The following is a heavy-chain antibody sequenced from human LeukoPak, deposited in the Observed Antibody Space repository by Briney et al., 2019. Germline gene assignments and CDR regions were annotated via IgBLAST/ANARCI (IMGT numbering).Heavy chain of an antibody. V-gene: IGHV4-34*01. Sequence: SETLSLTCAVYGGSFSGYYWSWIRQPPGKGLEWIGEINHSGSTNYNPSLKSRVTISVDTSKNQFSLKVRSVTAADTAVYYCARGRIPIAVAVPFDSWGRESWSPSPQ. CDR3: ARGRIPIAVAVPFDS. CDR2: INHSGST. J-gene: IGHJ4*02. D-gene: IGHD6-19*01. CDR1: GGSFSGYY.